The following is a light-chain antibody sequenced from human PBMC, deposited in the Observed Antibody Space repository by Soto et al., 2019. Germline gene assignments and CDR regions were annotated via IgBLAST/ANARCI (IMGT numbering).Light chain of an antibody. CDR1: SSDIGGYEY. CDR3: NSMTNSRSSRFV. V-gene: IGLV2-14*03. J-gene: IGLJ1*01. Sequence: QSVLTQPASVSGSPGQSITISCTGTSSDIGGYEYVSWYQQYPGEAPKLMIYDVNNRPSGVSTRFSGSKSGNTASLTISGLQAEDEGDYYCNSMTNSRSSRFVFGTGTKLTVL. CDR2: DVN.